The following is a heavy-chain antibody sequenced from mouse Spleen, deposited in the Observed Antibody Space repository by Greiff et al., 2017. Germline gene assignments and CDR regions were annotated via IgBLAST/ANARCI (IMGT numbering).Heavy chain of an antibody. CDR2: IDPEAGET. CDR1: GFNITDYY. Sequence: VQLQQSGAELVKPGASVKLSCTASGFNITDYYMHWVKQRTEQGLEWIGRIDPEAGETKYDPKFQGKATITADTSSNTAYLQLSSLTSEDTAVYYCARQGREDYWGQGTTLTVSS. V-gene: IGHV14-2*01. CDR3: ARQGREDY. J-gene: IGHJ2*01. D-gene: IGHD3-3*01.